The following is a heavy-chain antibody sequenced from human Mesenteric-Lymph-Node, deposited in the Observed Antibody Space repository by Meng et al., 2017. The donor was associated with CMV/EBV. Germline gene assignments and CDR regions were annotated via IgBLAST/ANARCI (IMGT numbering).Heavy chain of an antibody. V-gene: IGHV4-39*01. Sequence: QLQLQESGPGRVKPSETLSLTCTVSGGSISSSSYYWGWIRQPPGKGLEWIGSIYYSGSTYYNPSLKSRVTISVDTSKNQFSLKLSSVTAADTAVYYCARPHYYGSGSSPWFDPWGQGTLVTVSS. CDR3: ARPHYYGSGSSPWFDP. CDR2: IYYSGST. D-gene: IGHD3-10*01. CDR1: GGSISSSSYY. J-gene: IGHJ5*02.